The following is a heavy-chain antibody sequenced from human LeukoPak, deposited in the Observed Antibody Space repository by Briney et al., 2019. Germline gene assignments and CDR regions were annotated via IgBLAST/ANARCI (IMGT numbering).Heavy chain of an antibody. CDR1: GFTFSSYS. J-gene: IGHJ4*02. V-gene: IGHV3-21*01. CDR2: ISSSSSYI. CDR3: AKNIYSSSAFDY. Sequence: GALRLSCAASGFTFSSYSMNWVRQAPGKGLEWVSSISSSSSYIYYADSVKGRFTISRDNAKNSLYLQMNSLRAEDTAVYYCAKNIYSSSAFDYWGQGTLVTVSS. D-gene: IGHD6-6*01.